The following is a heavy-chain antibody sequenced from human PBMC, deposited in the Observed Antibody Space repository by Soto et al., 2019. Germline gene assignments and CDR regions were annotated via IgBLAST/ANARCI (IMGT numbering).Heavy chain of an antibody. D-gene: IGHD2-15*01. Sequence: GESLKISCKGSGYSFTSYWIGWVRQMPGKGLEWMGIIYPGDSDTRYSPSFQGQVTIPADKSISTAYLQWSSLKASDTAMYYCARQKAICSGGSCYSGVDAFDIWGQGTMVTVSS. CDR1: GYSFTSYW. J-gene: IGHJ3*02. V-gene: IGHV5-51*01. CDR2: IYPGDSDT. CDR3: ARQKAICSGGSCYSGVDAFDI.